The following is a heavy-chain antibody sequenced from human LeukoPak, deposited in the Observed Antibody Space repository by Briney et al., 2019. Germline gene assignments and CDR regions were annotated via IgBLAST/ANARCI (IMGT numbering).Heavy chain of an antibody. Sequence: SETLSLTCTVSGDSISSSSYYWGWIRQAPGKGLEWIGSIHYSGSTYYNPSLKSRVTISVDTSKNQFSLKLSSVTAADTAVYYCASGKVTMVRGVTHYYYYYGMDVWGQGTTVTVSS. V-gene: IGHV4-39*01. CDR1: GDSISSSSYY. CDR3: ASGKVTMVRGVTHYYYYYGMDV. J-gene: IGHJ6*02. CDR2: IHYSGST. D-gene: IGHD3-10*01.